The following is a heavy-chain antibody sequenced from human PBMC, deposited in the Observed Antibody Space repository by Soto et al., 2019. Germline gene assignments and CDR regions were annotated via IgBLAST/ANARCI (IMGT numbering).Heavy chain of an antibody. CDR3: ASLSYGDVYFDY. Sequence: SVKVSCKAPGGAFSSYAISWVRQAPGQGLEWMGGIIPIFGTANYAQKFQGRVTITADESTSTAYMELSSLRSEDTAVYYCASLSYGDVYFDYWGQGTLVTVYS. CDR1: GGAFSSYA. CDR2: IIPIFGTA. V-gene: IGHV1-69*13. J-gene: IGHJ4*02. D-gene: IGHD4-17*01.